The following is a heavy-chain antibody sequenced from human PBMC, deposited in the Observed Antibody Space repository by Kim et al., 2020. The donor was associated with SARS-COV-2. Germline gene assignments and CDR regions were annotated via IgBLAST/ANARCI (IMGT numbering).Heavy chain of an antibody. J-gene: IGHJ4*02. V-gene: IGHV1-46*02. CDR2: INPSGTWT. CDR1: GYTFNNYF. Sequence: ASVKVSCKASGYTFNNYFMQWVRQAPGQGLEWMGVINPSGTWTGYAQRFQGRLTVTRDTSTSTVYMELNSLRSDDTAVYFCAREGSGLKYFDYWGQGTLVTVSS. D-gene: IGHD6-19*01. CDR3: AREGSGLKYFDY.